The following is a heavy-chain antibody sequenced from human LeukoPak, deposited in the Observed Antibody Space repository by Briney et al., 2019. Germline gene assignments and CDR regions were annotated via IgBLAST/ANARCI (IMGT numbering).Heavy chain of an antibody. CDR1: GFTFSIYS. CDR2: ISSGSSSI. Sequence: GGSLRLSCAASGFTFSIYSMNWVRQAPGKGLEWVSYISSGSSSIYYADSVKGRFTISRDNAKNSLYLQMNSLRDEDTAVYYCARVDYGGNSRTRDRDYFDYWGQGTLVTVSS. D-gene: IGHD4-17*01. V-gene: IGHV3-48*02. J-gene: IGHJ4*02. CDR3: ARVDYGGNSRTRDRDYFDY.